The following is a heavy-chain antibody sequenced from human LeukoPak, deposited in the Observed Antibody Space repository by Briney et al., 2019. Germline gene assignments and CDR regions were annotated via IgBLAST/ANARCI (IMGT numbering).Heavy chain of an antibody. CDR1: GFTVSSNY. CDR2: IYSGGST. J-gene: IGHJ6*02. V-gene: IGHV3-53*01. CDR3: ARYFGDPQGMDV. Sequence: GGSLRLSCAASGFTVSSNYMSWVRQAPGKGLEWVSVIYSGGSTYYADSVKGRFAISRDNAKNSLYLQMNNLRDEDTAVYYCARYFGDPQGMDVWGQGTTVTVSS. D-gene: IGHD3-10*01.